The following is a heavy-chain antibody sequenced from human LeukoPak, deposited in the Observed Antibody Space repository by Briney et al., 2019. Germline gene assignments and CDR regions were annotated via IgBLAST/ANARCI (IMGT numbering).Heavy chain of an antibody. CDR2: IKSDGSST. V-gene: IGHV3-74*01. J-gene: IGHJ4*02. Sequence: GGSLRLSCAASGFTFSSYWIHWVRQAPGKGLVWVSRIKSDGSSTSHADSVKGRFTISRDNAKHTLYLQMNSLRAEDTAVYYCARGPYYYYDSSGYYMHFDYWGQGTLVTVSS. CDR3: ARGPYYYYDSSGYYMHFDY. CDR1: GFTFSSYW. D-gene: IGHD3-22*01.